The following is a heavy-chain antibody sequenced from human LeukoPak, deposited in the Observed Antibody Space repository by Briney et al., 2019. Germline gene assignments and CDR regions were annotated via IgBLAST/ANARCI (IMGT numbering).Heavy chain of an antibody. J-gene: IGHJ3*02. V-gene: IGHV4-38-2*02. CDR2: LSHFGST. Sequence: PSETLSLTCTVSGGSISGYYWTWIRQPPGKGLEWIGTLSHFGSTDYNPSLKRRVIISEDTSKKQFSLKLSSVTAADTAVYYCARDFREWAFDIWGQGTMVTVSS. CDR3: ARDFREWAFDI. D-gene: IGHD3-10*01. CDR1: GGSISGYY.